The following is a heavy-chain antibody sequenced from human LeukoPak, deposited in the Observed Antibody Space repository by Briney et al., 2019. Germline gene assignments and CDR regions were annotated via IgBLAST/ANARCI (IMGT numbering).Heavy chain of an antibody. J-gene: IGHJ3*02. CDR2: IIPIFGTA. CDR3: ARDWEGYYGSGSPKAIGAFDI. D-gene: IGHD3-10*01. Sequence: GASVKVSCKASGGTFSNYAISWVRQAPGQGLEWMGGIIPIFGTANYAQKFQGRVTITADESTSTAYMELSSLRSEDTAVYYCARDWEGYYGSGSPKAIGAFDIWGQGTMVTVSS. V-gene: IGHV1-69*13. CDR1: GGTFSNYA.